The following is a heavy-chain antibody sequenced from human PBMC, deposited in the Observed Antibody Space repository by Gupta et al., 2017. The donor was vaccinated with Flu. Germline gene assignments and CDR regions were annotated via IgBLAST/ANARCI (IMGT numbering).Heavy chain of an antibody. D-gene: IGHD3-16*01. J-gene: IGHJ3*02. CDR1: GFTFSSYS. V-gene: IGHV3-48*02. CDR2: ISSSSRTI. Sequence: EVQLVESGGGLVQPGGSLRLSCAASGFTFSSYSMNWVRQAPGKGLEWVSYISSSSRTIYDADSVKGRFTISRDNAKNSLYLKMKSLRDEDTAVYDGARDIGGAFDIGGQGTMVTVYS. CDR3: ARDIGGAFDI.